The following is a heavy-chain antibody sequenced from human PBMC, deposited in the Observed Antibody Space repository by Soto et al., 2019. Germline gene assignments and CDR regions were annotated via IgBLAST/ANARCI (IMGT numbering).Heavy chain of an antibody. CDR1: GFTFSSYA. V-gene: IGHV3-30-3*01. J-gene: IGHJ3*02. CDR2: ISYDGSNK. Sequence: PGGSLRLSCAASGFTFSSYAMHWVRQAPGKGLEWVAVISYDGSNKYYADSVKGRFTISRDNSKNTLYLQMNSLRAEDTAVYYCVGEYYYDSSWYLDIWGQGTMVTVSS. CDR3: VGEYYYDSSWYLDI. D-gene: IGHD3-22*01.